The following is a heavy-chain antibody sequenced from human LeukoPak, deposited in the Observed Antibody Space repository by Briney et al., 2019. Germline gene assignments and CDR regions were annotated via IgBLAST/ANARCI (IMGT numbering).Heavy chain of an antibody. CDR1: GFTFSSYA. D-gene: IGHD2-2*01. CDR2: ISGSGGST. Sequence: PGGSLRLSCAASGFTFSSYAMSWVRQAPGKGLEWVSAISGSGGSTYYADSVKGRFTISRDNAKNSLYLQMNSLRAEDTAVYYCARDGEIKDIVVVPAAGPYYYGMDVWGQGTTVTVSS. CDR3: ARDGEIKDIVVVPAAGPYYYGMDV. J-gene: IGHJ6*02. V-gene: IGHV3-23*01.